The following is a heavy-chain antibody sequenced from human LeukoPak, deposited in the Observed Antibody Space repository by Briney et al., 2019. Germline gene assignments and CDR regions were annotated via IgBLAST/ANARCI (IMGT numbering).Heavy chain of an antibody. J-gene: IGHJ4*02. CDR2: VRGSGTAT. CDR3: AKTSRRDSTYDSPLDD. Sequence: GGSLRLSCAASGFTFSTYAMTWVRQAPGKGLEWVSAVRGSGTATYYADSVKGRFTISRDNYKNMLYLQMNSLRAEDTAIYYCAKTSRRDSTYDSPLDDWGRGNLVTVSS. CDR1: GFTFSTYA. D-gene: IGHD4-11*01. V-gene: IGHV3-23*01.